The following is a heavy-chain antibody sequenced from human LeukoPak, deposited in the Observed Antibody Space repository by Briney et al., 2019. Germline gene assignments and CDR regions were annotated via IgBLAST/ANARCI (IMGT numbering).Heavy chain of an antibody. CDR1: GFTFSNYA. D-gene: IGHD6-13*01. V-gene: IGHV3-23*01. Sequence: GGSLRLSCAASGFTFSNYAMSWVRQAPGKGLEWVSAISGSGDNTYYADSVKGRFTVSRDNSKNTLYVQMKSLRAEDTAVYYCARIDSSNWYDSRGYFDYWGQGTLVTVSS. CDR3: ARIDSSNWYDSRGYFDY. CDR2: ISGSGDNT. J-gene: IGHJ4*02.